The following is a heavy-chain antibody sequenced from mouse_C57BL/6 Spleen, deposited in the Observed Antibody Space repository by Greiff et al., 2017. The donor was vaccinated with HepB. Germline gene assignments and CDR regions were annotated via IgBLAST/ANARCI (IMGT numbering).Heavy chain of an antibody. D-gene: IGHD4-1*01. Sequence: EVQLQESGPELVKPGASVKISCKASGYSFTGYYMNWVKQSPEKSLEWIGEINPSTGGTTYNQKFKAKATLTVDKSSSTAYMQLKSLTSEDSAVYYCARGWDGYFDVWGTGTTVTVSS. V-gene: IGHV1-42*01. CDR3: ARGWDGYFDV. J-gene: IGHJ1*03. CDR1: GYSFTGYY. CDR2: INPSTGGT.